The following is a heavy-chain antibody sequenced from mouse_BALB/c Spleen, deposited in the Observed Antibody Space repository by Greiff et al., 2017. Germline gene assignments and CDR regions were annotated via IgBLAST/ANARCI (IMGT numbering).Heavy chain of an antibody. J-gene: IGHJ4*01. CDR2: ISYSGST. D-gene: IGHD2-4*01. CDR3: ASPMITPYAMDY. V-gene: IGHV3-2*02. Sequence: EVQLQESGPGLVKPSQSLSLTCTVTGYSITSDYAWNWIRQFPGNKLEWMGYISYSGSTSYNPSLKSRISITRDTSKNQFFLQLNSVTTEDTATYYCASPMITPYAMDYWGQGTSVTVSS. CDR1: GYSITSDYA.